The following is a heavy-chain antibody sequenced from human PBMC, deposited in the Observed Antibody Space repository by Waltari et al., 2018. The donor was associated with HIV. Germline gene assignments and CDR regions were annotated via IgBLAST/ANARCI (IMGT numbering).Heavy chain of an antibody. CDR2: FWSDGVEI. J-gene: IGHJ1*01. V-gene: IGHV3-33*01. Sequence: LVESGGGVVQPGTSLTLSCAVSGFTFSNFAIHWVRQSPAKGLEWLAVFWSDGVEISYADSVKGRFTISKDSSQKTLYLHLTSLRAEDTALYYCARGYSSSRWIPLYHWGRGTLVTVSS. D-gene: IGHD6-6*01. CDR1: GFTFSNFA. CDR3: ARGYSSSRWIPLYH.